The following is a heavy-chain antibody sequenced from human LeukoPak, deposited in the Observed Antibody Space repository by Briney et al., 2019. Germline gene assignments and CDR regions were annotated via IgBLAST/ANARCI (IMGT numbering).Heavy chain of an antibody. CDR3: ARRGEAMDPFDY. J-gene: IGHJ4*02. D-gene: IGHD5-18*01. Sequence: ETLSLTCIVSGGSINSYYWSWIRQPPGKGLEWMGIIYPGDSDTRYSPSFQGQVTISADKSINPAYLQWSSLKASDTAIYYCARRGEAMDPFDYWGQGTLVTVSS. CDR2: IYPGDSDT. CDR1: GGSINSYY. V-gene: IGHV5-51*01.